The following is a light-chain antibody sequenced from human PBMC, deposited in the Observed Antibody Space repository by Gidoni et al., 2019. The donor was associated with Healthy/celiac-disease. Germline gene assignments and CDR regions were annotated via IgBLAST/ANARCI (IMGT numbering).Light chain of an antibody. CDR3: QQYNNWLT. J-gene: IGKJ4*01. V-gene: IGKV3-15*01. Sequence: EIVMTQSPATLSVSPGERATLPCRASQSVSSNLAWYQQKPGQAPRLLIYGASTRATGIPARFSGSGSGTEFTLTISSLQSEDFAVYYCQQYNNWLTFGGGTKVGIK. CDR1: QSVSSN. CDR2: GAS.